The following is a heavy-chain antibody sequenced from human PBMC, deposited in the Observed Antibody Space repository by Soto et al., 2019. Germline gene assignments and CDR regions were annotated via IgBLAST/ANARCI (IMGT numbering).Heavy chain of an antibody. D-gene: IGHD3-3*01. CDR1: GGAISRFTYY. V-gene: IGHV4-39*01. CDR3: ARRELYYTSPSEFYT. J-gene: IGHJ5*02. CDR2: VYYNENT. Sequence: SETLSLTCSVSGGAISRFTYYWGWIRQPPGKGLEWIGTVYYNENTYYNPSLKSRVTITVDTAKNQFSLNLRSVTAADTAMYFRARRELYYTSPSEFYTLGLRNLVTVSS.